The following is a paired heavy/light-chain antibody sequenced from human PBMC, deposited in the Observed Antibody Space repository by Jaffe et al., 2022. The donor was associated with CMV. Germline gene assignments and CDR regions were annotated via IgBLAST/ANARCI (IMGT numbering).Heavy chain of an antibody. CDR1: GDSVSSNSSA. V-gene: IGHV6-1*01. Sequence: QVQLQQSDPGLVKPSQTLSLTCVISGDSVSSNSSAWNWIRQSPSRGLEWLGRAYYRSKWYTDYAASVKSRIIINADKSKNQLSLQLKSVTPEDTAVYYCAREYYYSASSSSDSTFNYHYYVDVWGRGTTVTVSS. D-gene: IGHD3-22*01. CDR2: AYYRSKWYT. CDR3: AREYYYSASSSSDSTFNYHYYVDV. J-gene: IGHJ6*03.
Light chain of an antibody. CDR2: FDD. CDR1: KYNIGSYV. V-gene: IGLV1-44*01. Sequence: QSVLTQPPSASGTPGQRVAISCSGTKYNIGSYVVNWYQQLPGTAPKLLIYFDDQRPSGVPDRFSGSKSGASASLAISALQSEDEADYFCAAWDDSLNGWVFGGGTKLTVL. CDR3: AAWDDSLNGWV. J-gene: IGLJ3*02.